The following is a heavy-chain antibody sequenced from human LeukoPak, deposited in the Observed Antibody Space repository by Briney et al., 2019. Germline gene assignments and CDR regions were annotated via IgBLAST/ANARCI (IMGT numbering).Heavy chain of an antibody. V-gene: IGHV3-20*01. CDR2: INWNGGST. D-gene: IGHD3-10*01. J-gene: IGHJ3*02. CDR3: ARAFGHDAFDI. Sequence: PGGSLRLSCAASGFTFDDDGMSWVRQAPGKGLEWVCGINWNGGSTGYADAVEGRFTISRDNAKNYLYLQMNNLRAKDTALYHCARAFGHDAFDIWGQGTMVTVSS. CDR1: GFTFDDDG.